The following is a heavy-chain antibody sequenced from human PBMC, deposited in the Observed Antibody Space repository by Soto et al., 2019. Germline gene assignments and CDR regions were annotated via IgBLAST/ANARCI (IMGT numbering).Heavy chain of an antibody. CDR2: IIPIFGTA. CDR3: ARSTYYYDSSGYYWPNGFDY. J-gene: IGHJ4*02. CDR1: GGTFSSYA. V-gene: IGHV1-69*13. Sequence: VASVKVSCKASGGTFSSYAISWVRQAPGQGLEWMGGIIPIFGTANYAQKFQGRVTITADESTSTAYMELSSLRSEDTAVYYCARSTYYYDSSGYYWPNGFDYWGQGTLVTVSS. D-gene: IGHD3-22*01.